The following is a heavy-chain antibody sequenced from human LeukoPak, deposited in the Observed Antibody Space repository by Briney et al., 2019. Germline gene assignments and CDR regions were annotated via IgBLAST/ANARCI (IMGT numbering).Heavy chain of an antibody. D-gene: IGHD1-14*01. CDR1: GLTFSNAW. CDR2: INRKTDGGTT. J-gene: IGHJ4*02. V-gene: IGHV3-15*01. Sequence: GGSLRLSCAASGLTFSNAWMSWARQAPGKGLEWVGRINRKTDGGTTDFAAPVKDRFTISRDDSKKTLYLQMNSLKTEDTAVYYCTAEFWGSYNNWGQGTLVTVSS. CDR3: TAEFWGSYNN.